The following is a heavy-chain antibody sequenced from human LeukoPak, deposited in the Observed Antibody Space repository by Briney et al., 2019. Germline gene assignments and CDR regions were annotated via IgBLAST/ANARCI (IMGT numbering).Heavy chain of an antibody. V-gene: IGHV3-74*01. J-gene: IGHJ4*02. CDR3: ARDSGRGRIAARPFDY. D-gene: IGHD6-6*01. CDR1: GFTFGAHW. Sequence: GGSLRLSCAASGFTFGAHWMHWVRQTPGKGLVWVSRINSDGRTTAYADSVKGRFTISRDNSKNSLYLQMNSLRAEDTAVYYCARDSGRGRIAARPFDYWGQGTLVTVSS. CDR2: INSDGRTT.